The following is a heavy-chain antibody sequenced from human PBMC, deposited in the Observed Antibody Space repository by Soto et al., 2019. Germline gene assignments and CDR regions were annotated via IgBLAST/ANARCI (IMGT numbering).Heavy chain of an antibody. D-gene: IGHD6-13*01. V-gene: IGHV1-8*01. CDR2: MNPNRGNT. Sequence: QVQLVQSGAEVKEPGASVKVSCKASGYTFTSYDMNWVRQATGQGRGWLGWMNPNRGNTGYAQKFKGRVPMTKNTSISPAYTELSSLKSEETAGYYCARERSAAGTGWFDPWGQGTLVTVSS. CDR3: ARERSAAGTGWFDP. CDR1: GYTFTSYD. J-gene: IGHJ5*02.